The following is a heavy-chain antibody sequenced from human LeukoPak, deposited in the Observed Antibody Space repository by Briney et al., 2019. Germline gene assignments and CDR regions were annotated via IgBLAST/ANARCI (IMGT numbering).Heavy chain of an antibody. Sequence: SETLSLTCTVSGGSISSSSYYWGWIRQPPGKGLEWIGSIYYSGSTYYNPSLKSRVTISVDTSKNQFSLKLSSVTAADTAVYYCASVKWELGSWGQGTLVTVS. CDR1: GGSISSSSYY. CDR2: IYYSGST. J-gene: IGHJ5*02. V-gene: IGHV4-39*01. D-gene: IGHD1-26*01. CDR3: ASVKWELGS.